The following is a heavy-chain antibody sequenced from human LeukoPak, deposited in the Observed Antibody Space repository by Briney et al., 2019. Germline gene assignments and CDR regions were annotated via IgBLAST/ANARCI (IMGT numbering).Heavy chain of an antibody. CDR1: GLTFSSHW. J-gene: IGHJ4*02. CDR2: ITNDGSST. V-gene: IGHV3-74*01. D-gene: IGHD6-19*01. Sequence: PGGSLRLSCAASGLTFSSHWMHWVRQAPGKGLVWVSRITNDGSSTTYADSVKGRFTISRDNSKNTLYLQMNSLRAEDTAVYYCARTEQWLDPFFDYWGQGTLVTVSS. CDR3: ARTEQWLDPFFDY.